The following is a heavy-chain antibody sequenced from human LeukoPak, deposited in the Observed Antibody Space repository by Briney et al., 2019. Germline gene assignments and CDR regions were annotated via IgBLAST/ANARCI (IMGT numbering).Heavy chain of an antibody. D-gene: IGHD4-17*01. CDR1: GGSISGYY. J-gene: IGHJ6*02. Sequence: SETLSLTCAVSGGSISGYYWSWIRQPPGKGLEWIGYIHYSGSTNYNPSLKSRVTISVDTSKNQFSLKLSSVTAADTAVYYCASCPVTTSHYGMDVWGQGTTVTVSS. CDR2: IHYSGST. CDR3: ASCPVTTSHYGMDV. V-gene: IGHV4-59*08.